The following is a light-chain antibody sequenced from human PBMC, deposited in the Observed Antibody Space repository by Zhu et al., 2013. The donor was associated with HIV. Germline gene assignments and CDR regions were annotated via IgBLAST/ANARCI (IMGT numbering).Light chain of an antibody. J-gene: IGKJ2*03. CDR3: LQRYECPES. V-gene: IGKV3D-20*02. CDR1: QSVRSSY. Sequence: EIVLTQSPGTLSLFPGERATLSCRASQSVRSSYLAWYQQTPGQAPRLLIHATSTRATGIPERFSGSGSGTDFTLTISSLQPEDFAVYYCLQRYECPESFGQGTKVEI. CDR2: ATS.